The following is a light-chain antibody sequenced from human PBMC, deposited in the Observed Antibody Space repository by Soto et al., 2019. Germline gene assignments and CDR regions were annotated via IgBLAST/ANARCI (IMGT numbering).Light chain of an antibody. CDR1: QSVSNNY. CDR3: QQDVTSTT. CDR2: GAY. V-gene: IGKV3-20*01. Sequence: EIVLTQSPGTLSLSPGERAPLYCRASQSVSNNYLAWYQQKPDQAPRLLIFGAYGRVTGIPDRFSGSGCGTDFPRTISSLVPGDLAVYYRQQDVTSTTFGQGTKVEMK. J-gene: IGKJ1*01.